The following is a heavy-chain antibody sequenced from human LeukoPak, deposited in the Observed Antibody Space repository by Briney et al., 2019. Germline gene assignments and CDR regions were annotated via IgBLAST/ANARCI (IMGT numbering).Heavy chain of an antibody. V-gene: IGHV3-21*01. CDR3: AREDAKSLDY. CDR1: GFTFSTCP. J-gene: IGHJ4*02. D-gene: IGHD2-8*01. Sequence: PGGSLRLSCAASGFTFSTCPMNWVRQAPGKGLEWVSSINPSGGHIFHADSLKGRFTISRDNAKNSLYLQMNGLRAEDTAVYYCAREDAKSLDYWGQGTLVTVSS. CDR2: INPSGGHI.